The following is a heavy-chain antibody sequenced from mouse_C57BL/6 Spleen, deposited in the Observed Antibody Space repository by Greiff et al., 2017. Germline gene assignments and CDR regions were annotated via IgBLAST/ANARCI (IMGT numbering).Heavy chain of an antibody. CDR2: IYPRDGST. CDR1: GYTFTDHT. V-gene: IGHV1-78*01. Sequence: VKLQQSDAELVKPGASVKISCKVSGYTFTDHTIHWMKQRPEQGLEWIGYIYPRDGSTKYNEKFKGKATLTADKSSSTAYMQLNSLTSEDSAVYFCARDYYYGSSVFAYWGQGTLVTVSA. D-gene: IGHD1-1*01. CDR3: ARDYYYGSSVFAY. J-gene: IGHJ3*01.